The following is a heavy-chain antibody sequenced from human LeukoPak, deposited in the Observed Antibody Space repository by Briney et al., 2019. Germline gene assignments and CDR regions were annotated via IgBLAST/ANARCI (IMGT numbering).Heavy chain of an antibody. D-gene: IGHD6-13*01. CDR3: ARDIEAAGLFLDY. J-gene: IGHJ4*02. V-gene: IGHV3-7*01. CDR1: GFTFSSYW. Sequence: PGGSLRLSCAASGFTFSSYWMSWVRQAPGKELEWVANIKQDGSEKYYVDSVKGRFTISRDNAKNSLYLQMNSLRAEDTAVYYCARDIEAAGLFLDYWGQGTLVTVSS. CDR2: IKQDGSEK.